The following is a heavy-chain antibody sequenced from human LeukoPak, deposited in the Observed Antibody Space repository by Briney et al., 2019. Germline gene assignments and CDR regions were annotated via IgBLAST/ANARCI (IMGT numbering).Heavy chain of an antibody. Sequence: SETLSLTCTVSGGSISSSSYYWGWIRQPPGKGLEWIGGIYYSGSTYYNPSLKSRVTISVDTSKNQFSLKLSSVTAADTAVYYCARDVDTAPTPYYFDYWGQGTLVTVSS. V-gene: IGHV4-39*07. D-gene: IGHD5-18*01. CDR3: ARDVDTAPTPYYFDY. CDR1: GGSISSSSYY. CDR2: IYYSGST. J-gene: IGHJ4*02.